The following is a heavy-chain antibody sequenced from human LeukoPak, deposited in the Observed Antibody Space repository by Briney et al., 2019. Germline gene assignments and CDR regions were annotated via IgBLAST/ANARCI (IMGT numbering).Heavy chain of an antibody. D-gene: IGHD1-26*01. V-gene: IGHV3-21*01. CDR1: GFTFSNYA. CDR2: ISSSSSYI. CDR3: ARDTSGSYRP. Sequence: GGTLRLSCAASGFTFSNYAMNWVRQAPGKGLEWVSSISSSSSYIYYADSVKGRFTISRDNAKNSLYLQMNSLRAEDTAVYYCARDTSGSYRPWGQGTLVTVSS. J-gene: IGHJ5*02.